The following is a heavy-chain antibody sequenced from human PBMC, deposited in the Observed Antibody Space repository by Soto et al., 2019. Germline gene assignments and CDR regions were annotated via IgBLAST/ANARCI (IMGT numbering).Heavy chain of an antibody. Sequence: QVQLVESGGGVVQPGRSLRLSCAASGFTLGSYAMHWVRQAPGKGLEWVAVISYDGSNKYYADSVKGRFTISRDNFKNTLYLQMNSLRAEDTAVYDCARVGGYSYGSSGTADWGQGTLVTVSS. CDR3: ARVGGYSYGSSGTAD. V-gene: IGHV3-30-3*01. J-gene: IGHJ4*02. D-gene: IGHD5-18*01. CDR2: ISYDGSNK. CDR1: GFTLGSYA.